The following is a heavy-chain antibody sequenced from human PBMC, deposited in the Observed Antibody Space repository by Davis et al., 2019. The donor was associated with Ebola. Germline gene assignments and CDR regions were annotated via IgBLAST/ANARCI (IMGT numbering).Heavy chain of an antibody. D-gene: IGHD4-17*01. CDR1: GYTFTTYD. CDR3: TRAIARRRYGSWFDP. J-gene: IGHJ5*02. V-gene: IGHV1-8*01. Sequence: AASVKVSCKASGYTFTTYDINWVRQATGQGLEWMGWMNPNSGNTGYAQKFQGRVTMTRDTSITTAYMELSSLSSDDTAVYYCTRAIARRRYGSWFDPWGQRTPVTVSS. CDR2: MNPNSGNT.